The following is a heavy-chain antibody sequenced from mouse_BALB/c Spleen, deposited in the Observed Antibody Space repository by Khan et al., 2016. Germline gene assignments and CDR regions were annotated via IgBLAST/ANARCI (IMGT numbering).Heavy chain of an antibody. CDR1: GYSITSGYY. V-gene: IGHV3-6*02. Sequence: EVQLQESGPDLVKPSQSLSLTCSVTGYSITSGYYWNWIRQFPGNKLEWMGYISYDGSNNYNPSLKNRISITRDTSKNQFFLKLNSVTTEDTATYYCAGGGNYGMDYWGQGTSVTVSS. CDR3: AGGGNYGMDY. J-gene: IGHJ4*01. D-gene: IGHD2-1*01. CDR2: ISYDGSN.